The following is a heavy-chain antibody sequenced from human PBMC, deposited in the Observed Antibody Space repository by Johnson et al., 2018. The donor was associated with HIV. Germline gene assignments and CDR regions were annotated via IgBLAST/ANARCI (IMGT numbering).Heavy chain of an antibody. CDR3: ARDGPWLQSQRDAFDI. Sequence: VQLVESGGGLVQPGGSLRLSCAASGFTFSSYWMSWVRQAPGKGLEWVANIKQDGREKYYVDSVKGRFTTSRDNAKNSLYLQMNSLRAEDTAVYYCARDGPWLQSQRDAFDIWGQGTMVTVSS. CDR1: GFTFSSYW. J-gene: IGHJ3*02. D-gene: IGHD5-24*01. V-gene: IGHV3-7*01. CDR2: IKQDGREK.